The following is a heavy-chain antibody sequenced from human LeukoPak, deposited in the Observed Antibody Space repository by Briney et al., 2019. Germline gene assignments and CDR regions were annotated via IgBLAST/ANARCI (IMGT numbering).Heavy chain of an antibody. Sequence: SETLSLTCAVSGGSISSGGYSWSWIRQPPGKGLEWIGYIYHSGSTYYNPSLKSRVTISVDRSKNQFSLKLSSVTAADTAVYYCARRRCSSTSCYRDYYYYMDVWGKGTTVTVSS. J-gene: IGHJ6*03. CDR2: IYHSGST. V-gene: IGHV4-30-2*01. D-gene: IGHD2-2*02. CDR1: GGSISSGGYS. CDR3: ARRRCSSTSCYRDYYYYMDV.